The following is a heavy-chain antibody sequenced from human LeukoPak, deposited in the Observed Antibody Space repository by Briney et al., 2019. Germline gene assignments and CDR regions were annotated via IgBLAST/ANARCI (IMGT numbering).Heavy chain of an antibody. CDR3: ASAQEYYFDY. Sequence: PSETLSLTCSVSGGSISSYYWSWIRQPPGKGLEWIGYIYYSGSTNYNPSLKSRVTISVDTSKNQFSLKLSSVTAADTAVYYCASAQEYYFDYWGQGTLVTVSS. D-gene: IGHD3-10*01. V-gene: IGHV4-59*01. J-gene: IGHJ4*02. CDR1: GGSISSYY. CDR2: IYYSGST.